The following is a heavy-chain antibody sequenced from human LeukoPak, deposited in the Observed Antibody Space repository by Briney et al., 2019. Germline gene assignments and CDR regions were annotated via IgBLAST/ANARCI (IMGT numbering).Heavy chain of an antibody. D-gene: IGHD3-22*01. CDR2: IWYDGSNK. V-gene: IGHV3-33*01. CDR1: GFIFSSYG. J-gene: IGHJ4*02. CDR3: AGSASSGYYSLNGIGY. Sequence: GGSLRLSCAASGFIFSSYGMHWVRQAPGKGLEWVAVIWYDGSNKYYADSVKGRFTISRDNSKNTLYLQMNSLRAEDTAVYYCAGSASSGYYSLNGIGYWGQGTLVTVSS.